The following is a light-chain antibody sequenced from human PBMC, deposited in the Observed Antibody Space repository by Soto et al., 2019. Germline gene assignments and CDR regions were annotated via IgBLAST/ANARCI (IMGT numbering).Light chain of an antibody. Sequence: EIVLTQSPGTLSLSPGERATLSCRASQSVSSTYLAWYQHKPGQAPRLLIYGESSRATGIPDRFIMSGSGTDFTLTITRLEPEDFAVYYCQQYGRTFGQGTKVEIK. V-gene: IGKV3-20*01. CDR3: QQYGRT. J-gene: IGKJ1*01. CDR2: GES. CDR1: QSVSSTY.